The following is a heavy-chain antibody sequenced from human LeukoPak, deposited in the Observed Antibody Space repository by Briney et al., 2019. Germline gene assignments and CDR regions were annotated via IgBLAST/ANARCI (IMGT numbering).Heavy chain of an antibody. CDR1: GFIFSSYT. J-gene: IGHJ6*03. Sequence: GGSLRLSCAASGFIFSSYTINWVRQAPGKGLEWVSSITSGSTYTYYADSVKGRFTISRDNAKNSLYLQMNSLRAEDTAVYYCARDDYDSSAYSYYYYYYMDVWGKGTTVTVSS. V-gene: IGHV3-21*01. D-gene: IGHD3-22*01. CDR2: ITSGSTYT. CDR3: ARDDYDSSAYSYYYYYYMDV.